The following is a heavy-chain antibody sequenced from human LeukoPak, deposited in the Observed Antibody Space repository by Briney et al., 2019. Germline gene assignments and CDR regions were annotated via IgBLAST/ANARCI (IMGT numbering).Heavy chain of an antibody. CDR3: AKEHYDILTGYYNGFPY. CDR1: GFTFSSYA. J-gene: IGHJ4*02. V-gene: IGHV3-23*01. CDR2: ISGSGGST. Sequence: GGSLRLSCAASGFTFSSYAMSWARQAPGKGLEWVSAISGSGGSTYYADSVKGRFTISRDDSKNTLYLQMNSLRAEDTAVYYCAKEHYDILTGYYNGFPYWGQGTLVTVSS. D-gene: IGHD3-9*01.